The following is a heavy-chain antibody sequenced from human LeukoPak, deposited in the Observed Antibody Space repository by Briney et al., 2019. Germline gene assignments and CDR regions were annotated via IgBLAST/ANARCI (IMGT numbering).Heavy chain of an antibody. CDR2: ISSNGGST. J-gene: IGHJ4*02. D-gene: IGHD6-6*01. CDR1: GFTFSSYA. CDR3: ATTRYVAARPFDY. Sequence: GGSLRLSCAASGFTFSSYAMHWVRQAPGKGLEYVSAISSNGGSTYYANSVKGRFTISRDNSKNTLYLQMGSLRAEDMAVYYCATTRYVAARPFDYWGQGTLVTVSS. V-gene: IGHV3-64*01.